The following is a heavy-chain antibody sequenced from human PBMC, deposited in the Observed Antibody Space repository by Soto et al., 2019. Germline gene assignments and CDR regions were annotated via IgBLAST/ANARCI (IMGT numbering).Heavy chain of an antibody. J-gene: IGHJ6*03. CDR1: GFTFDDYA. V-gene: IGHV3-9*01. CDR2: ISWNSGSI. Sequence: EVQLVESGGGLVQPGRSLRLSCAASGFTFDDYAMHWVRQAPGKGLEWVSGISWNSGSIGYADSVKGRFTISRDNAKNSLYLQMNSLRAEDTALYYCAKDMAGPHYYYIDVWGKGTTVTVSS. CDR3: AKDMAGPHYYYIDV.